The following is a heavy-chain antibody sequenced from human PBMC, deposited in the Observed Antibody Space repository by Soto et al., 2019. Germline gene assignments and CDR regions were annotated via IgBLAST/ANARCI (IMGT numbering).Heavy chain of an antibody. J-gene: IGHJ6*04. D-gene: IGHD4-4*01. CDR1: GGSISTSSYY. CDR2: IYYSGST. V-gene: IGHV4-39*01. Sequence: PSETLSLTCTVSGGSISTSSYYWGWIRQPPGKGLEVIGTIYYSGSTYYNPSLQSRVTISVDRSRHQFSLKLRSVTAADTAVYYFSRPRTVEYYVLYVWGKGTTVTVSS. CDR3: SRPRTVEYYVLYV.